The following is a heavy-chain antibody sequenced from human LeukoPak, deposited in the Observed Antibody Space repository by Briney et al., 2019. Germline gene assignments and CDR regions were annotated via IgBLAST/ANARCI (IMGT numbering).Heavy chain of an antibody. CDR1: GGSISSYY. Sequence: SETQSLTCTVSGGSISSYYWSWIRQPPGKGLEWIGYIYYSGSTNYNPSLKSRVTISVDTSKNQFSLKLSSVTAADTAVYYCARDSDSSGPFDYWGQGTLVTVSS. J-gene: IGHJ4*02. CDR3: ARDSDSSGPFDY. CDR2: IYYSGST. V-gene: IGHV4-59*01. D-gene: IGHD3-22*01.